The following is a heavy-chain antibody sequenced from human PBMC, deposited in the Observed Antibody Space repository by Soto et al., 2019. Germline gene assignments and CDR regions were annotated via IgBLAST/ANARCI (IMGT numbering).Heavy chain of an antibody. CDR2: IYYIVRT. D-gene: IGHD6-6*01. V-gene: IGHV4-30-4*08. CDR1: GGSIYSDEYY. J-gene: IGHJ4*02. CDR3: ARDRSNSPDYFDY. Sequence: SETLSLTCTVSGGSIYSDEYYWTWVRQPPGKGLEWIGYIYYIVRTSYNPSLKSRLTISLDTSRNQFSLEVTSVTAADTAVYYCARDRSNSPDYFDYWGQGTLVTVSS.